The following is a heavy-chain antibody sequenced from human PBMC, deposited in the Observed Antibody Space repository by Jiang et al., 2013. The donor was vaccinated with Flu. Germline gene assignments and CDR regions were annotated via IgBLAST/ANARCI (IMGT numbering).Heavy chain of an antibody. CDR1: GGTFSSYA. J-gene: IGHJ5*02. Sequence: SGAEVKKPGSSVKVSCKASGGTFSSYAISWVRQAPGQGLEWMGGIIPIFGTANYAQKFQGRVTITADKSTSTAYMELSSLRSEDTAVYYCARRRSSSWYDILTPNYQNNWFDPWGQGTLVTVSS. CDR2: IIPIFGTA. V-gene: IGHV1-69*06. CDR3: ARRRSSSWYDILTPNYQNNWFDP. D-gene: IGHD6-13*01.